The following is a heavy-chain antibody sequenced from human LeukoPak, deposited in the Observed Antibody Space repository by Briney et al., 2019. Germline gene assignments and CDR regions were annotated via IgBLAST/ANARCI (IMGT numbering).Heavy chain of an antibody. J-gene: IGHJ4*02. Sequence: GASVKVSCKASGFTFTSSAMQWVRQARGQRLGWIGWIVVGSGNTNYAQKFQERVTITRDMSTSTAYMELSSLRSEDTAVYYCAAGSGSYFHFDYWGQGTLVTVSS. CDR2: IVVGSGNT. D-gene: IGHD1-26*01. CDR1: GFTFTSSA. V-gene: IGHV1-58*02. CDR3: AAGSGSYFHFDY.